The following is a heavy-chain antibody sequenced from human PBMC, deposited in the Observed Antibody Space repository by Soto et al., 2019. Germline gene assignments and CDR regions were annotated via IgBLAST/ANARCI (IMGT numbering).Heavy chain of an antibody. Sequence: PSETLSLTCAVYGGSFSGYYWSWIRQPPGKGLEWIGEINHSGSTNYNPSLKSRVTISVDTSKNQFSLKLSSVTAADTAVYYCARVPVYYYYGMDVWGQGNTVTVSS. CDR1: GGSFSGYY. CDR2: INHSGST. CDR3: ARVPVYYYYGMDV. J-gene: IGHJ6*02. V-gene: IGHV4-34*01.